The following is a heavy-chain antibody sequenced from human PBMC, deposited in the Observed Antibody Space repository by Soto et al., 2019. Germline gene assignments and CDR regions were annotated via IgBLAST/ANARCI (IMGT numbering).Heavy chain of an antibody. Sequence: GASVKVSCKASGYTFTSYGISWVRQAPGQGLEWVGWISAYDGNTDYAHKFRGRVTMTTDTSTNTAYMDLRSLRSDDTAVYYCARHNSQWPNWFDPWGQGTLVTVSS. V-gene: IGHV1-18*01. CDR1: GYTFTSYG. J-gene: IGHJ5*02. CDR3: ARHNSQWPNWFDP. CDR2: ISAYDGNT. D-gene: IGHD1-1*01.